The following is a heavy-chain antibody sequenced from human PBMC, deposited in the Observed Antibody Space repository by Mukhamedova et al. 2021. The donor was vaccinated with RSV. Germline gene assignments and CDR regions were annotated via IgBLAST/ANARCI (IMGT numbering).Heavy chain of an antibody. CDR3: ARGGRIPAAMLGYYMDV. V-gene: IGHV3-21*01. J-gene: IGHJ6*03. Sequence: SVNWVRQAPGKGLEWVASISNTGSYRYYADAVRGRFTISRDSAVYLQMNSLRAEDTAVYYCARGGRIPAAMLGYYMDVWGKGTTV. D-gene: IGHD2-2*01. CDR2: ISNTGSYR. CDR1: S.